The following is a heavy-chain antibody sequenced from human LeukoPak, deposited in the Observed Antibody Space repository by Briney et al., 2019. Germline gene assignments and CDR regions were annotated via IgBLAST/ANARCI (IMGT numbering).Heavy chain of an antibody. CDR3: ATGGTYWSTWTGH. D-gene: IGHD3-10*01. CDR2: IKFDGIET. CDR1: GFTFSNYW. Sequence: GGSLRLSSVASGFTFSNYWMHWVRQAPGTGLVCASRIKFDGIETNYADSVTSRFTISRDNAKNTLYLQMPSLRAEDTALYYCATGGTYWSTWTGHWGQGTLVTVSS. J-gene: IGHJ4*02. V-gene: IGHV3-74*01.